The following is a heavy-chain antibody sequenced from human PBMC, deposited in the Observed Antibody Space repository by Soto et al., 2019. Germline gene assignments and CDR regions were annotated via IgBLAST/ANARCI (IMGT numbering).Heavy chain of an antibody. D-gene: IGHD1-1*01. J-gene: IGHJ5*02. CDR3: ARSALSSSTTGINSFDP. V-gene: IGHV4-34*01. CDR2: INHTGST. CDR1: GGSFSGYY. Sequence: TCAVYGGSFSGYYWSWIRQPPGKGLEWIGEINHTGSTNYNPSLKSRVTISVDTSKNQFSLKLSSVTAADTAVYYCARSALSSSTTGINSFDPWGQGTLVTVSS.